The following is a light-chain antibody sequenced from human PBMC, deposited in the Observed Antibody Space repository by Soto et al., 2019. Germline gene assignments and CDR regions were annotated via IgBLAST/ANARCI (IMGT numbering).Light chain of an antibody. Sequence: DIVMTQSPDSLAVSLGEGATINCKSSQSVLYNSNNKNYLAWYQQKPGQPPKLLIYWASTRESGVPDRFSGSGSATDFTLTISSLHPEDVAVYYCQQYHSPPLTFGGGTKVEIK. CDR2: WAS. CDR1: QSVLYNSNNKNY. J-gene: IGKJ4*01. V-gene: IGKV4-1*01. CDR3: QQYHSPPLT.